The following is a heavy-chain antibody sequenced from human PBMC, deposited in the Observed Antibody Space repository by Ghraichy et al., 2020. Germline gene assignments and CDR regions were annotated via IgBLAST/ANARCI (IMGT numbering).Heavy chain of an antibody. Sequence: SGPTLVKPTQTLTLTCTFSGFSLSTSGMRVSWIRQPPGKALEWLARIDWDDDKFYSTSLKTRLTISKDTSKNQVVLTMTNMDPVDTATYYCARMGSSGYLSSYWYFDLWGRGTLVTVSS. CDR2: IDWDDDK. CDR1: GFSLSTSGMR. V-gene: IGHV2-70*04. CDR3: ARMGSSGYLSSYWYFDL. J-gene: IGHJ2*01. D-gene: IGHD3-22*01.